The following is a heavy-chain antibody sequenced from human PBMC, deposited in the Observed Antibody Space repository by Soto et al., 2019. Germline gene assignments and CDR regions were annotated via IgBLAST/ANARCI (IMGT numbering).Heavy chain of an antibody. D-gene: IGHD5-12*01. CDR1: GFTFSSYA. CDR2: ISGSGGST. Sequence: GGSLRLSCAASGFTFSSYAMSWVRQAPGKGLEWVSAISGSGGSTYYADSVKGRFTISRDNSKNTLYLQMNSLRAEDTAVYYCARSLYDASTHWFDTWGQRAVLPVSS. J-gene: IGHJ5*02. V-gene: IGHV3-23*01. CDR3: ARSLYDASTHWFDT.